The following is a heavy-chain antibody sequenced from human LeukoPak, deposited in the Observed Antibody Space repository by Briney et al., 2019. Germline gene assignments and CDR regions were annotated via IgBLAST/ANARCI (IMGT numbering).Heavy chain of an antibody. CDR2: ISAYNGNT. CDR1: GYTFTSYG. CDR3: ARGLAVAGLGY. D-gene: IGHD6-19*01. Sequence: ASVKVSCKASGYTFTSYGISWVRQAPGQGLEWMGLISAYNGNTNYAQKLQGRVNMTTDTSTTTAYMELKSLRSHDTAVYYCARGLAVAGLGYWGQGTLVTVSS. J-gene: IGHJ4*02. V-gene: IGHV1-18*01.